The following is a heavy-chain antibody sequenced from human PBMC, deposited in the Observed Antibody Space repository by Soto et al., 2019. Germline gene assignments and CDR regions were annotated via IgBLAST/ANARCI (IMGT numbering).Heavy chain of an antibody. V-gene: IGHV3-48*02. D-gene: IGHD6-19*01. CDR1: GVTFSSYG. Sequence: PGGSLRLSCTASGVTFSSYGMNWVRQAPGKGLEWVSSISSSSSTIYYADSVRGRFTISRDNAKNSLYLQMNSLRDEDTAVYYCVREISVAGGHFDYWGQGTLVTVSS. CDR2: ISSSSSTI. CDR3: VREISVAGGHFDY. J-gene: IGHJ4*02.